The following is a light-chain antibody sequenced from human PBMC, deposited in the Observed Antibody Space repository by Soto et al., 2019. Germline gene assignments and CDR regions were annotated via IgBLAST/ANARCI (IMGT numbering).Light chain of an antibody. CDR1: SSDVGGYTY. Sequence: QSALTQPASVSGSPGQSITISCTGTSSDVGGYTYVSWYQQHPGKAPKLIIYEVSNRPSGVSNRFSGSKSGNTASLTISGLQTEDEADYDCISYTNRRTPLVFGGGTRLTVL. J-gene: IGLJ2*01. CDR2: EVS. CDR3: ISYTNRRTPLV. V-gene: IGLV2-14*01.